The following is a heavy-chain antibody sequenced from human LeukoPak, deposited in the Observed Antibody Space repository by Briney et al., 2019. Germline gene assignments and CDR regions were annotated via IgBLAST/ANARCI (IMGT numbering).Heavy chain of an antibody. J-gene: IGHJ6*03. CDR1: GYTFTGYY. D-gene: IGHD2-15*01. V-gene: IGHV1-2*02. CDR3: ARDNYCSGGSCYIPYYYYYMDV. Sequence: RASVKVSCKASGYTFTGYYMHWVRQAPGQGLEWMGWINPNSGGTNYAQKFQGRVTMTRDTSISTAYMELSRLRSDDTAVYYCARDNYCSGGSCYIPYYYYYMDVWGKGTTVTVSS. CDR2: INPNSGGT.